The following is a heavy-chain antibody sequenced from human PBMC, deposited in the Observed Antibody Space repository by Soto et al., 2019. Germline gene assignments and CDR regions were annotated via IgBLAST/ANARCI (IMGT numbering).Heavy chain of an antibody. Sequence: QVQLVQSGAEVKKPGASVKVSCKASGYTFTSYYMHWVRQAPGQGLEWMGIINPSGGSTSYAQKFQGRVTMTRDTSTSTVYMELSSLRSEDTAVYYCARGAGYCSSTTCARDAFDIWGQGTMVTVSS. CDR1: GYTFTSYY. V-gene: IGHV1-46*03. D-gene: IGHD2-2*01. CDR3: ARGAGYCSSTTCARDAFDI. CDR2: INPSGGST. J-gene: IGHJ3*02.